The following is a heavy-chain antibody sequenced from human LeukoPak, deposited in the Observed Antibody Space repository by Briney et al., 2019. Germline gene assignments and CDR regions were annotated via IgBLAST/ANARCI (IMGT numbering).Heavy chain of an antibody. CDR1: GFTFSSYE. V-gene: IGHV3-48*03. Sequence: GGSLRLSCAASGFTFSSYEMNWVRQAPVKGLEWVSYISSSGSTIYYADSVKGRFTTSRDNAKNSLYLQMNSLRAEDTAVYYCASAYSSSWHYYWGQGTLVTVSS. CDR2: ISSSGSTI. J-gene: IGHJ4*02. D-gene: IGHD6-13*01. CDR3: ASAYSSSWHYY.